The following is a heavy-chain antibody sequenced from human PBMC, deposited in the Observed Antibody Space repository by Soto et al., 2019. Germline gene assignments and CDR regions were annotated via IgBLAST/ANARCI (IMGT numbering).Heavy chain of an antibody. CDR1: GFVFEVYW. J-gene: IGHJ4*02. CDR3: TRGPRPSSIGTGAV. V-gene: IGHV3-74*01. Sequence: PGGSLRLSCVASGFVFEVYWMHWVRQVPGKGLEWVSRISDDGARIDYADSVRGRFAISRDNAKNALYLQMNALRGEDTAVYFCTRGPRPSSIGTGAVWGRGVLGTVS. CDR2: ISDDGARI. D-gene: IGHD2-2*01.